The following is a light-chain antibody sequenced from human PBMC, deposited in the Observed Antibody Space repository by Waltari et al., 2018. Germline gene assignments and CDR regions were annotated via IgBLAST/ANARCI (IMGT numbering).Light chain of an antibody. V-gene: IGKV3-11*01. CDR2: DAS. CDR1: RSVITY. J-gene: IGKJ5*01. CDR3: QQRGNLRLT. Sequence: IVLTQSPAPLSLSPGERATLACRASRSVITYVAWYQQKHGQYPRLLIYDASKRATGIPARFSGSGSGTDFALTISSVEPEDCAVYFCQQRGNLRLTFGQGTRLEIK.